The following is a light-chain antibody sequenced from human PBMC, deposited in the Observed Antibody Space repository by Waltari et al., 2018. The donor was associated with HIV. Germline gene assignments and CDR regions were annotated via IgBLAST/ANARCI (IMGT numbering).Light chain of an antibody. CDR2: GAS. Sequence: EIVLRQSPCTLSLSPGERATLPCRASQSVSCNYFAWYQQRPGPSPRLLIYGASFRATGIPDRFSGSGSGTDCTLTITRLEPEDFAVYYCHQYGGSPLTFGGGTKVEIK. CDR1: QSVSCNY. V-gene: IGKV3-20*01. CDR3: HQYGGSPLT. J-gene: IGKJ4*01.